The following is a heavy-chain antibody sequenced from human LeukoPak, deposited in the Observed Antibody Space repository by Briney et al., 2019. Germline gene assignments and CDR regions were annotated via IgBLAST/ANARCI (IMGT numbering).Heavy chain of an antibody. CDR2: ISYDGSNK. CDR1: GFTFSSYA. CDR3: ARGRFGELLGVFDY. D-gene: IGHD3-10*01. V-gene: IGHV3-30-3*01. Sequence: GGSLRLSCAASGFTFSSYAMHWVRQAPGKGLEWVAVISYDGSNKYYADSVKGRFTIFRDNSKNTLYLQMNSLRAEDTAVYYCARGRFGELLGVFDYWGQGTLVTVSS. J-gene: IGHJ4*02.